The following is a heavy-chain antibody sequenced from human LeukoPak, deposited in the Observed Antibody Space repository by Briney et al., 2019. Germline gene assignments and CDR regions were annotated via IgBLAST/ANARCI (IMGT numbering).Heavy chain of an antibody. Sequence: GGSLRLSCAASGFTFSSYAMSWVRQAPGKGLEWVSDISGSGGSTYYADSVKGRFTISRDNSKNTLYLQMNSLRAEDTAVYYCAKSPSGSGWDYYYYYYMDVWGKGTTVTVSS. D-gene: IGHD6-19*01. V-gene: IGHV3-23*01. J-gene: IGHJ6*03. CDR1: GFTFSSYA. CDR3: AKSPSGSGWDYYYYYYMDV. CDR2: ISGSGGST.